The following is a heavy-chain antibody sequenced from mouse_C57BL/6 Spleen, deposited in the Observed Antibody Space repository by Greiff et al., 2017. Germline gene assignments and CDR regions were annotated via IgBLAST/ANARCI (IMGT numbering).Heavy chain of an antibody. Sequence: DVKLEESGEGLVKPGGSLKLSCAASGFTFSSYAMSWVRQTPEKRLEWVAYISSGGDYIYYADTVKGRFTISRDNARNTLYLQMSSLKSEDTAMYYCTRVITTVVADYWGQGTTLTVSS. CDR2: ISSGGDYI. CDR3: TRVITTVVADY. CDR1: GFTFSSYA. J-gene: IGHJ2*01. D-gene: IGHD1-1*01. V-gene: IGHV5-9-1*02.